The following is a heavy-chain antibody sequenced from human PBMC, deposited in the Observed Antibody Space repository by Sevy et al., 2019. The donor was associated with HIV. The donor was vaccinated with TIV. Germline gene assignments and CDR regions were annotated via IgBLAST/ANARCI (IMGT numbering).Heavy chain of an antibody. CDR2: VNPNTGDT. Sequence: GESLKISCKASGYTFTTFDINWVRQAAGQGLEWMGWVNPNTGDTGYAQKFQGRVTITRNTSISTAYMELSSLRSEDTAMYYCASWRIIMVGGVIDRDFDPWGQGTLVTVSS. D-gene: IGHD3-10*01. V-gene: IGHV1-8*03. CDR1: GYTFTTFD. J-gene: IGHJ5*02. CDR3: ASWRIIMVGGVIDRDFDP.